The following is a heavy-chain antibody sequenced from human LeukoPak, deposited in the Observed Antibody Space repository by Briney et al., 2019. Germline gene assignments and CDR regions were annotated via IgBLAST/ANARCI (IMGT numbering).Heavy chain of an antibody. V-gene: IGHV4-34*01. J-gene: IGHJ4*02. D-gene: IGHD2-21*02. CDR3: AGKAYCGGDCYSFDY. Sequence: PSETLSLTCAVYGGSFSDYYWSWIRQPPGKGLEWIGEINHSGSTNYNTSLKSRVTISLDTSKNQFSLKLSSVSAADTAVYYCAGKAYCGGDCYSFDYWGQGTLVTVSS. CDR1: GGSFSDYY. CDR2: INHSGST.